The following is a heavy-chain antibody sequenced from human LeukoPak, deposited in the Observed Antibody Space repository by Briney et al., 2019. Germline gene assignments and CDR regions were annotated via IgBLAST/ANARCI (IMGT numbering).Heavy chain of an antibody. CDR3: ARASSWFGELSRFDY. D-gene: IGHD3-10*01. J-gene: IGHJ4*02. CDR2: IYYSGST. V-gene: IGHV4-59*12. CDR1: GGSISSYY. Sequence: SETLSLTCTVSGGSISSYYWSWIRQPPGKGLEWIGYIYYSGSTYYNPSLKSRVTISVDTSKNQFSLKLSSVTAADTAVYYCARASSWFGELSRFDYWGQGTLVTVSS.